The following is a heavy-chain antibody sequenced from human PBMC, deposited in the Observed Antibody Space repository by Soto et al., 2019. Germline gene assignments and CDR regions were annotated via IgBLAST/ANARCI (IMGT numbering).Heavy chain of an antibody. Sequence: ASLEVSCQTCGSTLTRYGISWVRQAPGQVLEWMGWISAYNGNTNYAQKLQGRVTMTTDTSTSTAYMELRSLRSDDTAVYYCARGQSSGWSNWFDPWGQGNLVTGSS. CDR2: ISAYNGNT. V-gene: IGHV1-18*04. CDR3: ARGQSSGWSNWFDP. D-gene: IGHD6-19*01. CDR1: GSTLTRYG. J-gene: IGHJ5*02.